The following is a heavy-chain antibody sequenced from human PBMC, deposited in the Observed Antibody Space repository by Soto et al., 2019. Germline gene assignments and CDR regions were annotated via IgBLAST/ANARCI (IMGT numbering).Heavy chain of an antibody. CDR1: GSSFTNFW. CDR2: IYPGDSDN. D-gene: IGHD6-13*01. J-gene: IGHJ6*02. V-gene: IGHV5-51*01. Sequence: GESLKISCKGSGSSFTNFWIGLVRQMPGTVLEWMGIIYPGDSDNRYSPSFQGQVTISADKSISTAYLQWSSLKASDTAMYYCGIEAAGLGMDYYYGMDVWGQGTTVTVSS. CDR3: GIEAAGLGMDYYYGMDV.